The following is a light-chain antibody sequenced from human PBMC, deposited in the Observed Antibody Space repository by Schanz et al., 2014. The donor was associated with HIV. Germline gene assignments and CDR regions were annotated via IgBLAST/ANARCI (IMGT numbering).Light chain of an antibody. CDR1: SSDVGGYNY. CDR2: DVS. J-gene: IGLJ2*01. CDR3: SSYTSSNIYVI. V-gene: IGLV2-14*03. Sequence: QSALTQPASVSGSPGQSITISCTGTSSDVGGYNYVSWYQHHPGKAPKLMIYDVSNRPSGVSNRFSGSKSGNTASLTISGLQAEDESDYYCSSYTSSNIYVIFGGGTKLTVL.